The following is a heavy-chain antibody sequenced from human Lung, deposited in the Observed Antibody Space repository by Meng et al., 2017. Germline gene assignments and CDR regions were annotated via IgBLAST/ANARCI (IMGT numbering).Heavy chain of an antibody. CDR3: GRSDGYIRD. D-gene: IGHD5-24*01. Sequence: EVQLVESGGCLVQPRGSLRLSCAASGFTFSTYWMHWARQAPGKGLVWVSHINTDGSSTNYADSVKGRFTISRDNAKNTLYLQMNSLRAEDTAVYYCGRSDGYIRDWGQGTLVTVSS. J-gene: IGHJ4*02. V-gene: IGHV3-74*01. CDR1: GFTFSTYW. CDR2: INTDGSST.